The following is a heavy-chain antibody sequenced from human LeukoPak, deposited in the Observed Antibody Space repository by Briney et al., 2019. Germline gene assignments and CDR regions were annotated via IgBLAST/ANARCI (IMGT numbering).Heavy chain of an antibody. CDR3: AKSYSNSSNTFDI. Sequence: GGSLRLSCAASGFTFSDYRMNWVRQAPGKGLEWLSYISYTVSVMYYADSVGGRFTISRDNAKNSLYLQMSSLRAEDTAVYYCAKSYSNSSNTFDIWGQGTMVTVSS. CDR2: ISYTVSVM. J-gene: IGHJ3*02. V-gene: IGHV3-48*01. CDR1: GFTFSDYR. D-gene: IGHD6-6*01.